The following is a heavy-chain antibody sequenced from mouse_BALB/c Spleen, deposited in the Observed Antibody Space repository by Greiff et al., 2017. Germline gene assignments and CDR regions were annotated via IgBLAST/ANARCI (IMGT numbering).Heavy chain of an antibody. Sequence: QVQLKESGAELAKPGASVKMSCKASGYTFTSYWMHWVKQKPGQGLEWIGYINPSTGYTEYNQKFKDKATLTADKSSSTAYMQLSSLTSEDSAVYYGARYGDYGSWFAYWGEGTLVTVSA. CDR2: INPSTGYT. J-gene: IGHJ3*01. D-gene: IGHD2-4*01. CDR1: GYTFTSYW. CDR3: ARYGDYGSWFAY. V-gene: IGHV1-7*01.